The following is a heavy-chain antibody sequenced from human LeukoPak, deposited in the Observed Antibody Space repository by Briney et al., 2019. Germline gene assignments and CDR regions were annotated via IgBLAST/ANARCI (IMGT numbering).Heavy chain of an antibody. D-gene: IGHD4-17*01. CDR1: GFTFSSYA. Sequence: PGRSLRLSCAASGFTFSSYAMHWVRQAPGKGLEWVAIISYDGSNKYYADSVKGRFTISRDNSKNTLYLQMNSLRAEGTALYYCAREGIDYGDKYYFDYWGQGTLVTVSS. CDR2: ISYDGSNK. CDR3: AREGIDYGDKYYFDY. V-gene: IGHV3-30-3*01. J-gene: IGHJ4*02.